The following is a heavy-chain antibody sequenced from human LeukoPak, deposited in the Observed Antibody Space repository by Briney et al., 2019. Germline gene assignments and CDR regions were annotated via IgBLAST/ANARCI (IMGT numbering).Heavy chain of an antibody. CDR3: ARHFTPVTTGLWVYYYYMDV. CDR1: GFTYSSYA. V-gene: IGHV3-30*04. Sequence: GGSLRLSCAASGFTYSSYAMHWVRQAPGKGLEWVAVISYDGSNKYYADSVKGRFTISRDNSKNTLYLQMNSLRAEDTALYYCARHFTPVTTGLWVYYYYMDVWGKGTTVTVSS. D-gene: IGHD4-17*01. CDR2: ISYDGSNK. J-gene: IGHJ6*03.